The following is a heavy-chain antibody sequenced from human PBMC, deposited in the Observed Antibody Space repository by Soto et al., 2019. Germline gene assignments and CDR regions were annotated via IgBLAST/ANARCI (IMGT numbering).Heavy chain of an antibody. J-gene: IGHJ6*02. CDR1: GFSLSTSGVG. CDR2: MYWDEDK. D-gene: IGHD4-4*01. Sequence: ITLKESGPTLGKPTQTLTLTCTFSGFSLSTSGVGVGWIRQPPGKALEWLALMYWDEDKRYSASLKSRLTITKDTSKNQVVLTMTNMDPEDTATYYCAHRSVTTLDYYGMDVWGQGTTVTVSS. CDR3: AHRSVTTLDYYGMDV. V-gene: IGHV2-5*02.